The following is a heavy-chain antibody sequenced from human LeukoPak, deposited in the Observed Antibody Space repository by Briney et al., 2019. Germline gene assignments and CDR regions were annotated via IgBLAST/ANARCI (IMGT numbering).Heavy chain of an antibody. CDR1: GFTFSSYA. D-gene: IGHD6-19*01. Sequence: GGSLRLSCAASGFTFSSYAMSWVRQAPGKGLEWISYISSNGRTIYYADSVKGRFTISRDNARKSVYLQMNSLRAEDTAIYYCARTQQWLVSGFDPWGQGTLVTVSS. V-gene: IGHV3-48*04. J-gene: IGHJ5*02. CDR2: ISSNGRTI. CDR3: ARTQQWLVSGFDP.